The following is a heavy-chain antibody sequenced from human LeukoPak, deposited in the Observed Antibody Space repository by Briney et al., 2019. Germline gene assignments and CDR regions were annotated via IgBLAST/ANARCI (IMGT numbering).Heavy chain of an antibody. J-gene: IGHJ4*02. Sequence: GSLRLSCTASGFSFSGPWMPRAPQLPGKGLVLVSRISPTGSTTSYADSVKGRFTVSRDNAKNTLYLQVNNLRAEDTAVYYCARGPNSNWSGLDFWGQGTLLTVSS. CDR3: ARGPNSNWSGLDF. V-gene: IGHV3-74*01. CDR1: GFSFSGPW. CDR2: ISPTGSTT. D-gene: IGHD6-6*01.